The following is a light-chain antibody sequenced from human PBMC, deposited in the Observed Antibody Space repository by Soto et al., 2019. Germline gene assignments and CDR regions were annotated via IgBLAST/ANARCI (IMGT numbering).Light chain of an antibody. J-gene: IGKJ2*01. CDR2: GAS. CDR3: QQYNNWPPVT. CDR1: QSVSTN. Sequence: EIVMTQSPATLSVSPGERATLSCRASQSVSTNLGWYQQRPGQAPRLLIYGASTRATGVPARFSGSGSGAEFTLTISSLQSEDFAVYYCQQYNNWPPVTFGQGTKLEIK. V-gene: IGKV3-15*01.